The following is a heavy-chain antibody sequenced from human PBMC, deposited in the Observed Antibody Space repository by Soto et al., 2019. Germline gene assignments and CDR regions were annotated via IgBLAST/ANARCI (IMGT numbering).Heavy chain of an antibody. J-gene: IGHJ4*02. V-gene: IGHV3-30-3*01. D-gene: IGHD2-8*01. CDR1: GFSFRSYA. Sequence: GGPLRRSCVASGFSFRSYAMPWVRHTPSKGLEWVAVISYDGSNKYYPNSVKGRFTISRDNSKNTLYLQMNSLRDEDAAVYYCARSRNGAVVDSFDFWGQGTLVTVSS. CDR2: ISYDGSNK. CDR3: ARSRNGAVVDSFDF.